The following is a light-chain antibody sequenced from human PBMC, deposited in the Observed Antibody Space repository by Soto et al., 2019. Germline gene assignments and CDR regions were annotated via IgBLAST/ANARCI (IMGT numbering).Light chain of an antibody. CDR1: PSVLSSSNNKNY. J-gene: IGKJ2*01. V-gene: IGKV4-1*01. Sequence: DFVMTQTPDSLAVSLGERATINCKSSPSVLSSSNNKNYLAWYQQKPGQPPKLLIYWASIRDSEVPDRFSGSGSGTDFTLTISSLQAEDVAVYYCQQYYSTPYTFGQGTKLEIK. CDR2: WAS. CDR3: QQYYSTPYT.